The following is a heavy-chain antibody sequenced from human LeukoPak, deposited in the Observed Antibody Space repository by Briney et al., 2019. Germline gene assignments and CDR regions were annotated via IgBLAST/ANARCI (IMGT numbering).Heavy chain of an antibody. CDR3: AKDGNWNPYYSDY. CDR2: LSGSGGST. D-gene: IGHD1-1*01. V-gene: IGHV3-23*01. Sequence: ETLSLTCTVSGGSISSSSYYWGWIRQAPGKGLEWVSGLSGSGGSTYYADSVKGRFTISRDNSKNTLYLQMNNLRAEDTAVYYCAKDGNWNPYYSDYWGQGTLVTVSS. CDR1: GGSISSSSYY. J-gene: IGHJ4*02.